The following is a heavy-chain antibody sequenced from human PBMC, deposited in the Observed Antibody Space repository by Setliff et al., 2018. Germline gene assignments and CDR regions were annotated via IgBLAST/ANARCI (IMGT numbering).Heavy chain of an antibody. D-gene: IGHD4-4*01. CDR3: ARDNVILDDSRGIFYPWYDP. J-gene: IGHJ5*02. CDR2: IKEDGSEE. V-gene: IGHV3-7*03. Sequence: GGSLRLSCAASGFRFSRHWMTWVRQAPGKGLEWVANIKEDGSEEYYVDSVRGRFSISRDNAKDPVFLEMNSLRADDTAVYYCARDNVILDDSRGIFYPWYDPWGQGTLVTVSS. CDR1: GFRFSRHW.